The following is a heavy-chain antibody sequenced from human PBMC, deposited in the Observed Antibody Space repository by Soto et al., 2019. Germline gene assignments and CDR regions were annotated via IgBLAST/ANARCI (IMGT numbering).Heavy chain of an antibody. J-gene: IGHJ5*02. CDR1: GGSISSGGYS. CDR2: IYHSGST. D-gene: IGHD3-3*01. V-gene: IGHV4-30-2*01. CDR3: PRYMIFWSGLGWFAP. Sequence: PSETLSLTCAVSGGSISSGGYSWSWIRQPPGKGLEWIGYIYHSGSTYYNPSLKSRVTISVDRSKNQFSLKLSSVTAADTAVYYCPRYMIFWSGLGWFAPWGKGTLVTVPS.